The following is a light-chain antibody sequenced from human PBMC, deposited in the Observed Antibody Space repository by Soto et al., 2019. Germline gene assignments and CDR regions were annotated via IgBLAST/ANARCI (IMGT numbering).Light chain of an antibody. J-gene: IGLJ1*01. CDR3: CSYTGSPSYV. Sequence: QSALTQPASVSGSPGQSITISCTGTSGDVGAYNYVSWYQQHPGKAPKLMIYDVNTRPSGISNRFSGSKSVNTASLTISGLHAEDESDYYRCSYTGSPSYVFGTGTKLTVL. CDR1: SGDVGAYNY. V-gene: IGLV2-14*03. CDR2: DVN.